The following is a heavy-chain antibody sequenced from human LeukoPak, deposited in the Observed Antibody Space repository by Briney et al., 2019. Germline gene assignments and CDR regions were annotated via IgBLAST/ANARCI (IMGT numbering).Heavy chain of an antibody. J-gene: IGHJ4*02. CDR1: GGSISGYY. Sequence: SETLSLTCTVSGGSISGYYWSWIRQPAGGVLECIGRIYSIGTTTYNASLRSRVTISVDQSKSQFSLKLTSVTAADTAVYYCARLEPANWGSGPDYWGQGTLVTVSS. V-gene: IGHV4-4*07. CDR3: ARLEPANWGSGPDY. CDR2: IYSIGTT. D-gene: IGHD7-27*01.